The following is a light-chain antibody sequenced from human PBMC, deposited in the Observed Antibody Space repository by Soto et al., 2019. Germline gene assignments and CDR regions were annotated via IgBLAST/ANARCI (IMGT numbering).Light chain of an antibody. V-gene: IGLV6-57*02. CDR3: QSYDSYSVV. J-gene: IGLJ2*01. Sequence: NFMLTQPHCVSESPGKTVTISCTGSSGSIASNYVQWYQQRPGSAPTTVIYEDNQRPSGVPDRFSGSIDSSSNSASLTISGLKTEDEADYYCQSYDSYSVVFGGGTKLTVL. CDR2: EDN. CDR1: SGSIASNY.